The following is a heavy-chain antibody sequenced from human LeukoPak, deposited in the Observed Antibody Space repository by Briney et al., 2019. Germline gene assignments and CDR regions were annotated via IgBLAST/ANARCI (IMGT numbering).Heavy chain of an antibody. CDR1: GYTFTGYY. V-gene: IGHV1-2*02. CDR3: ARVGSGGSCYSV. J-gene: IGHJ4*02. D-gene: IGHD2-15*01. CDR2: INPNSGGT. Sequence: ASVKVSCKASGYTFTGYYMHWVRQAPGQGLEWMGWINPNSGGTNYAQKFQGRVTMTRDTSISTAYMELSRLRSDDTAVYYCARVGSGGSCYSVWRQGTLVTVSS.